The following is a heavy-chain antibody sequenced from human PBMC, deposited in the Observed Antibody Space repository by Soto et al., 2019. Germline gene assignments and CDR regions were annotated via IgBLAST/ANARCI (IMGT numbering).Heavy chain of an antibody. D-gene: IGHD1-26*01. Sequence: QVQLVQSGAEVKKPGSSVKVSCKASGGTFSNFAFSWVRQAPGQGLEWMGGITPVFGTANHAQKFQGRVTXXXXXXXXXXXXXXXXXXXXXXXXXXXXRXSERIRXXXXXXWGQXSLV. J-gene: IGHJ1*01. CDR1: GGTFSNFA. V-gene: IGHV1-69*01. CDR2: ITPVFGTA. CDR3: XRXSERIRXXXXXX.